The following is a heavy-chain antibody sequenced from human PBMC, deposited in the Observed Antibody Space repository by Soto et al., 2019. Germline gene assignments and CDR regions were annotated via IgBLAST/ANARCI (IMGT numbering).Heavy chain of an antibody. J-gene: IGHJ5*02. CDR2: ISAYNGNI. D-gene: IGHD1-26*01. V-gene: IGHV1-18*01. CDR3: ARDPPCEGAAMFDL. CDR1: GYTFSNYG. Sequence: QVQLVQSGAEVKKPGASVKVSCKASGYTFSNYGISWVRQAPGQGLEWMGWISAYNGNIKFAPKVQVRVTMTTDTFPSTAYMELGILRSDDTVVYYWARDPPCEGAAMFDLWGQGTLVTVSS.